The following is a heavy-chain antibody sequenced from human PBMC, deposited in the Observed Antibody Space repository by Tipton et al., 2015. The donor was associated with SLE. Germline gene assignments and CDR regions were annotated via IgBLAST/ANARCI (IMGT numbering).Heavy chain of an antibody. CDR2: IYYSGST. J-gene: IGHJ4*02. CDR3: ARGVLEWLGYFDY. CDR1: GGSISSYY. D-gene: IGHD3-3*01. V-gene: IGHV4-59*01. Sequence: LRLSCTVSGGSISSYYWSWIRQPPGKGLEWIGYIYYSGSTNYNPSLKSRVTISVDTSKNQFSLKLCSVTAADTAVYYCARGVLEWLGYFDYWGQGTLVTVSS.